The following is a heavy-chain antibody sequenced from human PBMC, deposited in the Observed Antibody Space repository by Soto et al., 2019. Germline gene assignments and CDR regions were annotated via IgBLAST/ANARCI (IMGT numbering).Heavy chain of an antibody. CDR2: IRTKVNSYAT. J-gene: IGHJ6*02. Sequence: PGGSLRLSCAASGFTFSDSTIHWVRQASGKGLEWVALIRTKVNSYATVYAASVRGRFTISRDDSKNTAYLQMSSLRSEDTANVAYGMDVWGQGTTVTVSS. V-gene: IGHV3-73*01. CDR1: GFTFSDST. CDR3: GMDV.